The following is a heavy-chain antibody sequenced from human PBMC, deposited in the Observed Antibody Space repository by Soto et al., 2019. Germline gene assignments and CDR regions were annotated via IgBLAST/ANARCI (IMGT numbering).Heavy chain of an antibody. Sequence: ASVKVSCKASGGTFSSYAISWLRQAPGQGLEWMGGIIPIFGTANYAQKFQGRVTITADKSTSTAYMELSSLRSEDTAVYYCARTSGNWYFDLWGRGTLVTVSS. CDR1: GGTFSSYA. CDR3: ARTSGNWYFDL. CDR2: IIPIFGTA. J-gene: IGHJ2*01. V-gene: IGHV1-69*06.